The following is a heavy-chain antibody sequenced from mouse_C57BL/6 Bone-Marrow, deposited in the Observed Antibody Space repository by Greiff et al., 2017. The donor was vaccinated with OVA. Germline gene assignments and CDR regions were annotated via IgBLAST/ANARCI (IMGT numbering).Heavy chain of an antibody. V-gene: IGHV1-69*01. J-gene: IGHJ4*01. CDR3: ARRFSYAVDY. Sequence: QVQLQQPGAELVMPGASVKLSCKASGYTFTSYWMHWVKQRPGQGLEWIGEIDPSDSDTNYNQKFKGKSTLTVDKSSITAYMQLSSLTSEDTAVYYCARRFSYAVDYWGQGTSVTVSS. CDR1: GYTFTSYW. CDR2: IDPSDSDT.